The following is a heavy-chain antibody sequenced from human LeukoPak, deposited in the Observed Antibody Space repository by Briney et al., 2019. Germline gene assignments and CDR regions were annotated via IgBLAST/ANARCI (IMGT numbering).Heavy chain of an antibody. D-gene: IGHD1-26*01. J-gene: IGHJ4*01. Sequence: SQTLSLTCALSGDNVSSNSATWSWIRQSPSRGLEWLGRTYYRSKWYNHYAVSVKSRIITNPDTSKNQFSLQLNSVTPEDTAVYYCARGGSYNFDYWGHGTLVTVST. CDR3: ARGGSYNFDY. V-gene: IGHV6-1*01. CDR1: GDNVSSNSAT. CDR2: TYYRSKWYN.